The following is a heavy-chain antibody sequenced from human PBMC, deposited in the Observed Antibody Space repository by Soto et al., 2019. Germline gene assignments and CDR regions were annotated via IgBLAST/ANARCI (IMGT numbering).Heavy chain of an antibody. CDR2: IIPILGIA. V-gene: IGHV1-69*08. CDR1: GGTFSSYT. Sequence: QVQLVQSGAEVKKPGSSVKVSCKASGGTFSSYTISWVRQAPGQGLEWMRRIIPILGIANYAQKFQGRVTITADKSTSTAYMELSSLRSEDTAVYYCAREGGLYCSGGSCYWFDPWGQGTLVTVSS. D-gene: IGHD2-15*01. J-gene: IGHJ5*02. CDR3: AREGGLYCSGGSCYWFDP.